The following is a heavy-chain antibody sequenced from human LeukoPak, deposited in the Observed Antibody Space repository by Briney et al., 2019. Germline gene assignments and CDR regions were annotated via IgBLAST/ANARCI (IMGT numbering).Heavy chain of an antibody. D-gene: IGHD6-19*01. CDR3: ANWGGVAGRPGYYGMDV. Sequence: PGGSLRLSCAASGFTFSSYAMSWVRQAPGKGLEWVSAISGSGGSTYYADSVKGRFTISRDNAKNTLYLQMNSLRAEDTAVYYCANWGGVAGRPGYYGMDVWGQGTTVTVSS. V-gene: IGHV3-23*01. J-gene: IGHJ6*02. CDR2: ISGSGGST. CDR1: GFTFSSYA.